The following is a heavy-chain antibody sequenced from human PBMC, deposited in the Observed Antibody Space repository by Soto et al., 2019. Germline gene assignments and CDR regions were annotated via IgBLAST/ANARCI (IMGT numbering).Heavy chain of an antibody. V-gene: IGHV3-74*01. CDR2: INTDGSST. CDR3: AKRGVDTFGLSY. J-gene: IGHJ4*02. D-gene: IGHD3-10*01. Sequence: GGSLRLSCAVSGFTFSSFWMHLVRQAPGEGLVWVSRINTDGSSTSYADSVKGRFTISRDNAKNTLYLQMNSLRVEDTAMYYCAKRGVDTFGLSYWGQGTLVTVSS. CDR1: GFTFSSFW.